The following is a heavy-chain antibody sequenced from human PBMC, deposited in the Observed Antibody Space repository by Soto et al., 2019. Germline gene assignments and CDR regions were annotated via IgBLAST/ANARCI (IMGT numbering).Heavy chain of an antibody. J-gene: IGHJ6*02. V-gene: IGHV3-48*03. D-gene: IGHD2-2*01. CDR3: AAFVVVPAAPMDA. CDR1: GFTFSSYD. CDR2: MSSSGSTI. Sequence: EVQLVESGGGLVQPGGSLRLSCAASGFTFSSYDMNWVRQAPGKGLECVSYMSSSGSTIYYADSVKGRFTVSRDNAKSSLYLQMNSLRAEDTAVYYCAAFVVVPAAPMDAWGQGTTVTVSS.